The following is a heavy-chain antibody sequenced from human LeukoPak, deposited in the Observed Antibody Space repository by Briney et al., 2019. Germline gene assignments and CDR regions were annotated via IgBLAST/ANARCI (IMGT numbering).Heavy chain of an antibody. CDR2: ISYDGSNK. CDR1: GFTFSSYA. V-gene: IGHV3-30-3*01. J-gene: IGHJ4*02. D-gene: IGHD2-2*01. Sequence: GGSLRLSCAASGFTFSSYAMHWVRQAPGKGLEWVAVISYDGSNKYYADSVKGRFTISRDNSKNTLYLQMNSLRAEDTAVYYCAREVAAASGVFDYWGQGTLVTVSS. CDR3: AREVAAASGVFDY.